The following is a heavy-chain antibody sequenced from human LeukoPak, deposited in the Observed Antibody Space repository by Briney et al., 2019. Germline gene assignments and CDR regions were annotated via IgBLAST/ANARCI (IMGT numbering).Heavy chain of an antibody. D-gene: IGHD2-8*02. CDR3: AKDLGTKYCIDY. CDR1: GFTFRSSA. V-gene: IGHV3-30*18. Sequence: GGSLRLSCVTSGFTFRSSAMHWVRQAPGRGLEWIAFISWDGAVIYYADSVKGRFTIPRDTSTRTVSLQVDSLRAEDTAVYYCAKDLGTKYCIDYWGQGALVTVSS. CDR2: ISWDGAVI. J-gene: IGHJ4*02.